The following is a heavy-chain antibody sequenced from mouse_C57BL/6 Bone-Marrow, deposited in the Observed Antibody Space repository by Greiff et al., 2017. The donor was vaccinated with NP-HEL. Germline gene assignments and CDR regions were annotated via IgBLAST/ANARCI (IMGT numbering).Heavy chain of an antibody. V-gene: IGHV1-81*01. Sequence: VQRVESGAELARPGASVKLSCTASGYTFTSYGISWVKQRTGQGLEWIGEIYPRSGNTYYNEKFKGKATLTADKSSSTAYMELRSLTSEDSAVYFCARLYYYAMDYWGQGTSVTVSS. CDR3: ARLYYYAMDY. CDR2: IYPRSGNT. CDR1: GYTFTSYG. J-gene: IGHJ4*01.